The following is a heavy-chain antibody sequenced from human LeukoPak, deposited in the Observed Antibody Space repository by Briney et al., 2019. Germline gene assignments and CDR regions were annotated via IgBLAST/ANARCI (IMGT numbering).Heavy chain of an antibody. D-gene: IGHD3-10*01. Sequence: PGGSLRLSCAASGFTFSSYGMHWVRQAPGKGLEWVAVIWYDGSNKYYADSVKGRFTISRDNSKNTLYLQVNSLRAEDTAVYYCAKWSGRDYGSGSGAFDIWGPRTMVTVSS. CDR1: GFTFSSYG. V-gene: IGHV3-33*06. CDR3: AKWSGRDYGSGSGAFDI. CDR2: IWYDGSNK. J-gene: IGHJ3*02.